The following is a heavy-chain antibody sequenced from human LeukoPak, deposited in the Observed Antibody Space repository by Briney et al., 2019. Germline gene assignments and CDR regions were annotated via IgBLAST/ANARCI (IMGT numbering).Heavy chain of an antibody. CDR2: IYSSGST. V-gene: IGHV4-4*07. Sequence: SETLSLTCTVSGGSISSYYWSWIRQPAGKGLEWIGCIYSSGSTNYNPSLKSRVIMSVDTSRNQFSLDLSSVTAADTAVYYCARRLASGGGAWFDPWGQGALVIVSS. CDR1: GGSISSYY. CDR3: ARRLASGGGAWFDP. J-gene: IGHJ5*02. D-gene: IGHD2-21*01.